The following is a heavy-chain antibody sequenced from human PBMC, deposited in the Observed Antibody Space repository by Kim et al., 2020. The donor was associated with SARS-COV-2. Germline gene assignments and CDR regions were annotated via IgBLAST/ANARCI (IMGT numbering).Heavy chain of an antibody. J-gene: IGHJ4*02. Sequence: KFYANSAKGRFTISRDNFKNTLYLQMGSLRPEDTAVYFCVRYRSTSFFDYWGQGTLVTVSS. V-gene: IGHV3-64*01. D-gene: IGHD2-2*01. CDR2: K. CDR3: VRYRSTSFFDY.